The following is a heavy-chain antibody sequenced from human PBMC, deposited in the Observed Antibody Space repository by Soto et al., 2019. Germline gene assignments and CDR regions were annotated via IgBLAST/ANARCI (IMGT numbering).Heavy chain of an antibody. CDR2: INHSGST. CDR3: ARAKLHFSGSYLLTIASYFDY. D-gene: IGHD3-10*01. V-gene: IGHV4-34*01. Sequence: PSETRSLTCAVYGGWFSGYYGSWIRRPPGKGLEWIGEINHSGSTNYNPSLKSRVTISVDTSKNQFSLKLNSVTAADTAVYYCARAKLHFSGSYLLTIASYFDYSGQVTPLTVS. J-gene: IGHJ4*02. CDR1: GGWFSGYY.